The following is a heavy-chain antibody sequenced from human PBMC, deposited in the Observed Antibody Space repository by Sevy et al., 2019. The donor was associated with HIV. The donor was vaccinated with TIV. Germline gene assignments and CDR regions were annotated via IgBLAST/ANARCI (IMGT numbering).Heavy chain of an antibody. CDR1: GFTSGFTFSDYY. V-gene: IGHV3-11*01. J-gene: IGHJ4*02. Sequence: GGSLRLSCVASGFTSGFTFSDYYMSWIRQAPGKGLEWVSHISGSGSTIYYADSVKGRFTISRDNAKNSVYLQMNSLRAEDTAVYYCARITGWRFDYWGQGTLVTVSS. D-gene: IGHD6-19*01. CDR3: ARITGWRFDY. CDR2: ISGSGSTI.